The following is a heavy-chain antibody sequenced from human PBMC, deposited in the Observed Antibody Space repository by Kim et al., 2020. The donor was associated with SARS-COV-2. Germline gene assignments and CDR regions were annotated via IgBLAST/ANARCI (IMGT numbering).Heavy chain of an antibody. Sequence: GGSLRLSCAASGFTFSSYGMHWVRQAPGKGLEWVAVIWYDGSNKYYADSVKGRFTISRYNSKNTLYLQMNSLRAEDTAVYYCARDLPAIAVAGAEYFQHWGQGTLVTVSS. D-gene: IGHD6-19*01. CDR1: GFTFSSYG. J-gene: IGHJ1*01. V-gene: IGHV3-33*01. CDR2: IWYDGSNK. CDR3: ARDLPAIAVAGAEYFQH.